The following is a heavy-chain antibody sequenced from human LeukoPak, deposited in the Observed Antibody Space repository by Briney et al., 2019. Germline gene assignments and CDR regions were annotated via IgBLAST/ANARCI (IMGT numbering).Heavy chain of an antibody. CDR3: ARAHYYYYGMDV. J-gene: IGHJ6*02. CDR1: GGSFSGYH. Sequence: SETLSLTCAVYGGSFSGYHWSWIRQPPGKGLEWIGEINHSGSTNYNPSLKSRVTMSVDTSKNQFSLKLSSVTAADTAVYYCARAHYYYYGMDVWGQGTTVTVSS. CDR2: INHSGST. V-gene: IGHV4-34*01.